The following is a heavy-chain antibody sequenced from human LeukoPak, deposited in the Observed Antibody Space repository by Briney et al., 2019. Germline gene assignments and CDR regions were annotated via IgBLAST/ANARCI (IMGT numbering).Heavy chain of an antibody. CDR2: IKQDGSDK. CDR1: GFTFSNYW. V-gene: IGHV3-7*03. CDR3: AKEGWFGELLLGYFDY. D-gene: IGHD3-10*01. Sequence: GGSLRLSCAASGFTFSNYWMTWVRQAPGKGLEWVATIKQDGSDKHYLDSVKGRYTISRDNSKNTLYLQMNSLRAEDTAVYYCAKEGWFGELLLGYFDYWGQGTLVTVSS. J-gene: IGHJ4*02.